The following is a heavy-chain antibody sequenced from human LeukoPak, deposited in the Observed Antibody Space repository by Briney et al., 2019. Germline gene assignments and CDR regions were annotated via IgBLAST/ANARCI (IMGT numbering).Heavy chain of an antibody. Sequence: NHGESLKISCKGSGYSFTSYWIGWVRQMPGKGLEWMGIIYPGDSDTRYSSSFQGQVTISADKSISTAYLQWSSLKASDTAMYYCARSCRDGFRDFDYWGQGTLVTVSS. CDR2: IYPGDSDT. CDR3: ARSCRDGFRDFDY. D-gene: IGHD5-24*01. CDR1: GYSFTSYW. V-gene: IGHV5-51*01. J-gene: IGHJ4*02.